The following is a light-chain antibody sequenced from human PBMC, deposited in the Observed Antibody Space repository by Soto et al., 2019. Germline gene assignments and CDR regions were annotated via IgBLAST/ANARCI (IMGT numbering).Light chain of an antibody. V-gene: IGLV2-14*01. J-gene: IGLJ1*01. CDR2: DVS. CDR3: QSYDTSLRRYV. Sequence: QSVLTQPASVSGSPGQSITISCTGTSSDVGGYNFVSWYQQHPGKAPKLMIHDVSNRPSGVSNRFSGSKSGNTASLTISGLQAEDEADYYCQSYDTSLRRYVFGAGTKVTVL. CDR1: SSDVGGYNF.